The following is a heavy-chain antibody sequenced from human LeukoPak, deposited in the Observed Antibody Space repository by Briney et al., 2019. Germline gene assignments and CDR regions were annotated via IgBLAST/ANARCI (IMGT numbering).Heavy chain of an antibody. Sequence: GGSLRLSCAASGFTFSSYAMSWVRQAPGKGLEWVSAISGSGGSTYYADSVKGRFTISRDNSKNTLYPQMNSLRAEDTAVYYCAKDTARGVTTGYYGMDVWGQGTTVTVSS. J-gene: IGHJ6*02. CDR2: ISGSGGST. CDR1: GFTFSSYA. V-gene: IGHV3-23*01. CDR3: AKDTARGVTTGYYGMDV. D-gene: IGHD4-11*01.